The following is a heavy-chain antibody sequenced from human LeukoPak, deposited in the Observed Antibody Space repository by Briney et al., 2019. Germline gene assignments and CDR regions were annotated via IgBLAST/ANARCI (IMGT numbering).Heavy chain of an antibody. J-gene: IGHJ4*02. Sequence: SQTLSLTCTVSGGSISSGDYYWSWIRQPPGKGLEWIGYIYYGGSTYYNPSLKSRVTISLDTSKNQFSLKLSSVTAADTAVYYCTRYSDYYDSSGYPHLDYWGQGTLVTVSS. CDR1: GGSISSGDYY. V-gene: IGHV4-30-4*08. CDR2: IYYGGST. D-gene: IGHD3-22*01. CDR3: TRYSDYYDSSGYPHLDY.